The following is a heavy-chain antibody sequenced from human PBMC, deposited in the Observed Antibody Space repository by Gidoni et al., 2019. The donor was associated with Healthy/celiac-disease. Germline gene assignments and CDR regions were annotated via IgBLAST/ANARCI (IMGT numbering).Heavy chain of an antibody. V-gene: IGHV4-59*01. Sequence: QVQLQESGPGLVKPSETLSLTCTVSGGSLSSYYWSWIRQPPGKGLEWIGYIYYSGSTNYNPSLKSRVTISVDTSKNQFSLKLSSVTAADTAVYYCARGGNWNDEGGGFDYWGQGTLVTVSS. CDR2: IYYSGST. CDR3: ARGGNWNDEGGGFDY. J-gene: IGHJ4*02. CDR1: GGSLSSYY. D-gene: IGHD1-1*01.